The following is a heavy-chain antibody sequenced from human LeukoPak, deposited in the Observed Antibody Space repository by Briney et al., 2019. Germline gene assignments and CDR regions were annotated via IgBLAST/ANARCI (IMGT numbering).Heavy chain of an antibody. J-gene: IGHJ4*02. D-gene: IGHD5-18*01. CDR1: GYTFTSYG. V-gene: IGHV1-18*01. CDR2: ISAYNGNT. CDR3: ARGDGVVDTAMATEDY. Sequence: ATVKVSCKASGYTFTSYGISWVRHAPAQGLEWMGWISAYNGNTNYAQKLQGRVTMTTDTSTSTAYMELRSLRSDDTAVYYCARGDGVVDTAMATEDYWGQGTLVTVSS.